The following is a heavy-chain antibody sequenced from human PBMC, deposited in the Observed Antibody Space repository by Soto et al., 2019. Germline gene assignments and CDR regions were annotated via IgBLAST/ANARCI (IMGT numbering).Heavy chain of an antibody. CDR1: GYTFTGYY. CDR3: ARGFEYSSSSPPRDYYYYGMDV. CDR2: INPNSGGT. V-gene: IGHV1-2*02. Sequence: ASLKFSCKASGYTFTGYYMHWVRQAPGQGLEWMGWINPNSGGTNYAQKFQGRVTMTRDTSISTAYMELSRLRSDDTAVYYCARGFEYSSSSPPRDYYYYGMDVWGQGTTVTVSS. J-gene: IGHJ6*02. D-gene: IGHD6-6*01.